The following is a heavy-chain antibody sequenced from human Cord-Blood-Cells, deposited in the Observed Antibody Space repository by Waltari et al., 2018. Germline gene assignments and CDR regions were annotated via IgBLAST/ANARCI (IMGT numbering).Heavy chain of an antibody. CDR3: ATVGISGWYYFDY. Sequence: QVQLVQSAAEVKKPGASVKVSCKVSGYTLPDLSMHWVRQAPGEGLEWMGGVDPEEGETIYAQKFQGRVTMTEDTSTDTAYMELSSLRSEDTAVYYCATVGISGWYYFDYWGHGTLVTVSS. D-gene: IGHD6-19*01. J-gene: IGHJ4*01. CDR2: VDPEEGET. CDR1: GYTLPDLS. V-gene: IGHV1-24*01.